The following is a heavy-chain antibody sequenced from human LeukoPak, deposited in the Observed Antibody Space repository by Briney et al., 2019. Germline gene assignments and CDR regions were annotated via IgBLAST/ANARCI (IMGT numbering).Heavy chain of an antibody. J-gene: IGHJ1*01. D-gene: IGHD1-1*01. CDR2: ISGGGDST. Sequence: GGSLRLSCAASGFTFSSYAMSWVRQAPGKGLEWVSGISGGGDSTYYGDSVRGRFTMSRDNSKNTLSLQMNSLRAEDTAVYYCATSKGITTVGTLDEYFQHWGQGTLVTVSS. CDR1: GFTFSSYA. V-gene: IGHV3-23*01. CDR3: ATSKGITTVGTLDEYFQH.